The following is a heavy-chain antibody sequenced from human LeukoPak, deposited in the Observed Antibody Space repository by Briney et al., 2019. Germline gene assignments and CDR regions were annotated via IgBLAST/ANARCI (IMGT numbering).Heavy chain of an antibody. Sequence: GGSLRLSCAASGFTVSSNYMSWVRQAPGKGLEWVSVIYSSGSTYYADSVKGRFTISRDNSKNTLYLQMNSLRAEDTAVYYCARDPYYYDSSGYYYWGQGTLVTVSS. CDR1: GFTVSSNY. CDR3: ARDPYYYDSSGYYY. D-gene: IGHD3-22*01. CDR2: IYSSGST. V-gene: IGHV3-66*03. J-gene: IGHJ4*02.